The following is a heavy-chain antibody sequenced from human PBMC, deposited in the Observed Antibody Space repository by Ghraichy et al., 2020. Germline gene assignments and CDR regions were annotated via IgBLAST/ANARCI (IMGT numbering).Heavy chain of an antibody. J-gene: IGHJ5*02. CDR1: GYTFTSYY. CDR3: ARGVVSGWFDP. V-gene: IGHV1-46*01. Sequence: ASVKVSCKASGYTFTSYYMHWVRQAPGQGLEYMGIINPGGGSTSYAQKFQGRVTMTRDTSTSTVYMELSSLRSEDTAVYYCARGVVSGWFDPWGQGTLVTVSS. CDR2: INPGGGST. D-gene: IGHD2-15*01.